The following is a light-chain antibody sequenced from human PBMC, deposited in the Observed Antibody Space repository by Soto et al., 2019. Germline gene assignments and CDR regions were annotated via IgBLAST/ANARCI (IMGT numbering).Light chain of an antibody. CDR3: CSYAGRYTYV. CDR1: SSDVGGYTY. Sequence: QSALTQPRSASVSPGQSVSISCTGTSSDVGGYTYVSWYQQHPGKAPKVMIYDVSKRPSGVPDRFSGSKSGNTASLTISGLQSEDEADYYCCSYAGRYTYVFGTGTKVTVL. J-gene: IGLJ1*01. CDR2: DVS. V-gene: IGLV2-11*01.